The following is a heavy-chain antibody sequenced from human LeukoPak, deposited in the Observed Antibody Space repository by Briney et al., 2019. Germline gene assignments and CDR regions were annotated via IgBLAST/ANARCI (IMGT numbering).Heavy chain of an antibody. V-gene: IGHV3-23*01. CDR1: GFTFSSYE. J-gene: IGHJ4*02. D-gene: IGHD5-24*01. Sequence: GGSLRLSCAASGFTFSSYEMNWVRQAPGKGLEWVSVISSGGDSTFYADSVKGRFTISRDNSKNTLYLQMNSLRAEDTALYYCAKAGGGSGYNPLGYWGQGTLVTISS. CDR2: ISSGGDST. CDR3: AKAGGGSGYNPLGY.